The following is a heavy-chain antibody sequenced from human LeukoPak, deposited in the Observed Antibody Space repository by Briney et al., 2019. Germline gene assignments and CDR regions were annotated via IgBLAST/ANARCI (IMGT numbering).Heavy chain of an antibody. Sequence: GGSLRLSCAASGFTFSNYAMNWVRQAPGKGLEWVSTISGSGGSTYYADSVKGRFTISRDNSKNTLYLQMNSLRAEDTALYYCVKDYLYGSGSAGYMDVWGKGTTVTVSS. CDR3: VKDYLYGSGSAGYMDV. V-gene: IGHV3-23*01. J-gene: IGHJ6*03. CDR1: GFTFSNYA. CDR2: ISGSGGST. D-gene: IGHD3-10*01.